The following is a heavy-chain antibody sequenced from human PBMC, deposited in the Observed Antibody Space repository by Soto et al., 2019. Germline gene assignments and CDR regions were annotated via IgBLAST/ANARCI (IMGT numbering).Heavy chain of an antibody. CDR1: GFTFSNAW. V-gene: IGHV3-15*01. CDR3: TTTGTIDY. Sequence: KPGGSLRLSCAASGFTFSNAWMTWVRQAPGKGLEWLGRIKSKTDGGTTYYAAPVKGRFTISRDDSKNAVCLQMNSLKTEDTGVYYCTTTGTIDYWGQGALVTVSS. J-gene: IGHJ4*02. CDR2: IKSKTDGGTT. D-gene: IGHD1-1*01.